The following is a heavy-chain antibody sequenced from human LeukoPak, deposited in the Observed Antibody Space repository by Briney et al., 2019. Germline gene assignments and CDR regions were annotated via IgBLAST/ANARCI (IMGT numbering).Heavy chain of an antibody. D-gene: IGHD3-3*01. Sequence: ASVKVSCKVSGYTLTELSMHWVRQAPGKGLEWMGGSDPEDGETIYAQKFQGRVTMTEDTSTDTAYMELSSLRSEDTAVYYCAATTIFGVVIPGSFDYWGQGTPVTVSS. V-gene: IGHV1-24*01. CDR2: SDPEDGET. J-gene: IGHJ4*02. CDR3: AATTIFGVVIPGSFDY. CDR1: GYTLTELS.